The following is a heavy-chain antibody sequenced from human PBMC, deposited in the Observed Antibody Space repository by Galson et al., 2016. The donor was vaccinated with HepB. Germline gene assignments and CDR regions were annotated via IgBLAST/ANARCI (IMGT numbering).Heavy chain of an antibody. D-gene: IGHD3-3*01. CDR2: INPNSGGT. CDR3: ARGTLLDFWSAYSLDS. Sequence: SVKVSCKASGYTFTVYSMHWVRQAPGQGLEWMGWINPNSGGTNYAQKFQDRVTITRDTSINTAYMELSRLRSDDTAVYYCARGTLLDFWSAYSLDSWGQGTLVTVSS. CDR1: GYTFTVYS. V-gene: IGHV1-2*02. J-gene: IGHJ4*02.